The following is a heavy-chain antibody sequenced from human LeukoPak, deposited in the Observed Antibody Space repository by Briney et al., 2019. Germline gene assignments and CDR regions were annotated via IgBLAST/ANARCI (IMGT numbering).Heavy chain of an antibody. D-gene: IGHD6-13*01. CDR1: GYTFTGYY. CDR3: AREGSLGIAAAIDY. CDR2: INPNSGGT. V-gene: IGHV1-2*02. Sequence: SSVTVSFKGSGYTFTGYYMHWLRQAPGQGLEWMGLINPNSGGTNYAHKFQGRVTLNRDTSISTAYMELSRLRSDDTAVYYCAREGSLGIAAAIDYRGQGTLGTVSS. J-gene: IGHJ4*02.